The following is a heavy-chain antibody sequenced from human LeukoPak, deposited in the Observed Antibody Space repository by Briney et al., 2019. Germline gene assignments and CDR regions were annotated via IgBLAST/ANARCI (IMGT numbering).Heavy chain of an antibody. D-gene: IGHD3-22*01. V-gene: IGHV4-30-2*01. CDR1: GGSISSGGYS. J-gene: IGHJ4*02. Sequence: SETLSLTCAVSGGSISSGGYSWSWIRQPPGKGLEWIGYIYHSGSTYYNPSLKSRVTISVDRSKNQFSLKLSSVTAADTAVYYCARGRNYYDSSGYYPQYYFDYWGQGTLATVSS. CDR2: IYHSGST. CDR3: ARGRNYYDSSGYYPQYYFDY.